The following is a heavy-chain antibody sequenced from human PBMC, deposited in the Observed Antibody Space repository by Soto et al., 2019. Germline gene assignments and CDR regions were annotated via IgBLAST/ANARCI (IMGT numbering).Heavy chain of an antibody. CDR2: IIPIFTTT. CDR3: AREVAADGTFREDVFDI. CDR1: GGTFSNHA. Sequence: GASVKVSCEASGGTFSNHAINWVRQAPGQGLEWMGRIIPIFTTTDYAQRFQGRVTITADESTITAYMELSSLKHDDAAVYYCAREVAADGTFREDVFDIWGQGTMVTVSS. D-gene: IGHD6-13*01. J-gene: IGHJ3*02. V-gene: IGHV1-69*13.